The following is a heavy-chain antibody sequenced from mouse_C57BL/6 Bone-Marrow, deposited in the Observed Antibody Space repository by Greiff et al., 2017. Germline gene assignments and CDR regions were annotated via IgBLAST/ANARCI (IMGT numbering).Heavy chain of an antibody. V-gene: IGHV1-42*01. CDR3: AIITTVVPDY. J-gene: IGHJ2*01. CDR2: INPSTGGT. D-gene: IGHD1-1*01. CDR1: GYSFAGYY. Sequence: VQLQQSGPVLAKPGASVKISCKASGYSFAGYYMNWVKQSPEKSLEWIGEINPSTGGTTYNQKFKAKATLTADTSSSTAYMQLKSLTSEDSAVYYGAIITTVVPDYWGQGTTLTVSS.